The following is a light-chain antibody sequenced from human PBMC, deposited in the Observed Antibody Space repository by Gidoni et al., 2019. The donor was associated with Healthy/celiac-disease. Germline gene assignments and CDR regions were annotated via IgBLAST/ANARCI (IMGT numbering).Light chain of an antibody. CDR3: QQYYSYPPT. CDR2: AAS. CDR1: QGISSY. V-gene: IGKV1-8*01. J-gene: IGKJ3*01. Sequence: AIRMTQSPSSFSACTGDRVTITCRASQGISSYLAWYQQKPGKAPQLLIYAASTLQSGVPSRFSGSGSGTDFTLTISCLQSEDFATYYCQQYYSYPPTFGPGTKVDIK.